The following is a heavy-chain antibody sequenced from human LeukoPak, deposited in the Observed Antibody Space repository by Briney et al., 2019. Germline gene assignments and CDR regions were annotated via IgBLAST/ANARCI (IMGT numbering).Heavy chain of an antibody. CDR1: GFTVSSNY. D-gene: IGHD1-26*01. CDR3: ARDRSYEGDFWFDP. CDR2: IYGGGST. V-gene: IGHV3-53*01. J-gene: IGHJ5*02. Sequence: PGGSLRLSCAASGFTVSSNYMSWVRQAPGKGLEWVSVIYGGGSTYYADSVKGRFTISRDNSKNTLYLQMNGLRAEDTAVYYCARDRSYEGDFWFDPWGQGTLVTVSS.